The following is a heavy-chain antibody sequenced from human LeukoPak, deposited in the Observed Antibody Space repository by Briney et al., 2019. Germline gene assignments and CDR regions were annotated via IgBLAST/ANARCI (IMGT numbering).Heavy chain of an antibody. J-gene: IGHJ5*02. V-gene: IGHV3-23*01. D-gene: IGHD6-19*01. Sequence: PGGSLRLSCAASGFTFSNYAMSWVRQAPGKGLEWVSTISGSGGTTYYADSVKGRFTISRDNSKNTLYLQMNGLRAEDTAVYYCARCGYSSGWYGPPNWFDPWGQGTLVTLFS. CDR3: ARCGYSSGWYGPPNWFDP. CDR2: ISGSGGTT. CDR1: GFTFSNYA.